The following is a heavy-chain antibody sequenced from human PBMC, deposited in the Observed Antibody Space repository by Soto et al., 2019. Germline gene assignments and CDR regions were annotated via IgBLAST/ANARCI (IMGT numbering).Heavy chain of an antibody. CDR2: ISSSSSYI. CDR3: ARDRYYGSGSYYNPIGMDV. V-gene: IGHV3-21*01. Sequence: PGGSLRLSCAASGFTFSSYSMNWVRQAPGKGLEWVSSISSSSSYIYYADSVKGRFTISRDNAKNSLYLQMNSLRAEDTAVYYCARDRYYGSGSYYNPIGMDVWGQGPTVTVSS. CDR1: GFTFSSYS. J-gene: IGHJ6*02. D-gene: IGHD3-10*01.